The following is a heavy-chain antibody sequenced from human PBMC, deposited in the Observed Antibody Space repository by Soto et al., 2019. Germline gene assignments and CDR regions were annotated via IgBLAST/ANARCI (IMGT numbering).Heavy chain of an antibody. CDR3: ARDRDNSPDFFDF. CDR1: GGSITSDDYY. Sequence: SETLSLTCTVSGGSITSDDYYWSWIRQPPGKGLEWLGYIYDIGSTSYSPSLESRITISIDTSKNQFSLKLRPVSAADTAVYYCARDRDNSPDFFDFWGQGTQVTVSS. J-gene: IGHJ4*02. D-gene: IGHD1-1*01. V-gene: IGHV4-30-4*01. CDR2: IYDIGST.